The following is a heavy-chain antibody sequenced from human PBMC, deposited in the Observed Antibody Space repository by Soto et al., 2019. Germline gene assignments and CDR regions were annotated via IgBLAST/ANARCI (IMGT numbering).Heavy chain of an antibody. CDR3: ARGISGTYTALDF. V-gene: IGHV1-46*01. CDR1: GYRFTTYY. D-gene: IGHD1-26*01. Sequence: PCASAMVSCKASGYRFTTYYLHWVRQPPAQGLEWMGMIIPNGGGTTYAQKFQSRVTMTTDTSTSTVYMELSSLRFHDTAVYYCARGISGTYTALDFWGQGALVTVSS. J-gene: IGHJ4*02. CDR2: IIPNGGGT.